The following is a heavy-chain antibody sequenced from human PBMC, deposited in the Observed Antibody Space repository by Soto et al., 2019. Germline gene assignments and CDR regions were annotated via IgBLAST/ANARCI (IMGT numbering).Heavy chain of an antibody. D-gene: IGHD3-3*02. CDR3: PRLPSRHLVDY. Sequence: SETLSLTCTVSGSSINSGGYYWGWIRQPPGKGLEWIGSMFYGVSTYYNPSLKSRVTVSVDTSKNQFSLNLRSVTAADTAVYYCPRLPSRHLVDYWGQGTLVTVSS. J-gene: IGHJ4*02. CDR1: GSSINSGGYY. V-gene: IGHV4-39*01. CDR2: MFYGVST.